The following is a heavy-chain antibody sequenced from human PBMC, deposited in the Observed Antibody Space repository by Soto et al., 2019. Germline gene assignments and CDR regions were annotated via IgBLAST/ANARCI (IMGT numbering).Heavy chain of an antibody. CDR3: TKEKSVMYSGYDAFDI. D-gene: IGHD5-12*01. J-gene: IGHJ3*02. V-gene: IGHV3-48*03. Sequence: GSLRLSCAASGFTFSSYEMDWVRQAPGKGLEWVAYISSSGTILYGDSVKGRFTISRDNADNSLYLQMNSLTAEDTAVYYCTKEKSVMYSGYDAFDIWGRGTMVTVSS. CDR1: GFTFSSYE. CDR2: ISSSGTI.